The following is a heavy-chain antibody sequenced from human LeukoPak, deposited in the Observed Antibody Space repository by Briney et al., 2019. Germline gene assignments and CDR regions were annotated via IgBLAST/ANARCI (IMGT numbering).Heavy chain of an antibody. Sequence: ASVKVSCKASGYTFTSYGISWVRQAPGQGLEWMGWISPYNGNTNYAQNLQDRVTMTTDTSTSTASMELRSLRSDDTAMYYCARDRPPGRGYYPVSPFDFWGQGTLVIVSS. D-gene: IGHD3-3*01. V-gene: IGHV1-18*01. CDR1: GYTFTSYG. J-gene: IGHJ4*02. CDR2: ISPYNGNT. CDR3: ARDRPPGRGYYPVSPFDF.